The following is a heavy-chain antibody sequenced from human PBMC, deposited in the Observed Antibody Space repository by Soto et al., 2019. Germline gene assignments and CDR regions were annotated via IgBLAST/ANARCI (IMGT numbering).Heavy chain of an antibody. CDR2: ISPT. CDR3: ARDMSGGTYNYYYGMDV. CDR1: GFSFSTSS. Sequence: GGSLRLSCAASGFSFSTSSMAWVRQPPGKGLEWVSAISPTYYADSVKGRFTISRDNSKNTLYLQMNSLRADDTAVYYCARDMSGGTYNYYYGMDVWGQGTTVTVSS. J-gene: IGHJ6*02. V-gene: IGHV3-23*01. D-gene: IGHD1-26*01.